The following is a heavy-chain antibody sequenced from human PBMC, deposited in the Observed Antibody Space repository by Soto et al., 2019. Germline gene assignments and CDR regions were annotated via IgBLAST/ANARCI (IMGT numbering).Heavy chain of an antibody. CDR3: ARDKITGLFDY. J-gene: IGHJ4*02. CDR2: IYDGGST. Sequence: SETLSLTCTVSGGSISSAAYCWSWIRQSPDKGLEWIGHIYDGGSTNYNPSLKSRVTISVDTSKNQFSLKLTSVTAADTAVYYCARDKITGLFDYWGQGTLVTVSS. CDR1: GGSISSAAYC. V-gene: IGHV4-30-2*06. D-gene: IGHD2-8*02.